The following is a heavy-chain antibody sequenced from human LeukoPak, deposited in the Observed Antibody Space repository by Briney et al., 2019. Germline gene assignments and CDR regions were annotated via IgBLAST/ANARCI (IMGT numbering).Heavy chain of an antibody. Sequence: GGSLRLSCAASGFSFRNAWMSWVRQAPGKGLEWDGRIKSKTDGGTTDYAAPVKGRFTISRDDSKHTLYLQMNSLKTEDTAVYYCTTVWNCGGDCSDAFDIWGQGTMVTVSS. CDR2: IKSKTDGGTT. V-gene: IGHV3-15*01. CDR1: GFSFRNAW. CDR3: TTVWNCGGDCSDAFDI. D-gene: IGHD2-21*02. J-gene: IGHJ3*02.